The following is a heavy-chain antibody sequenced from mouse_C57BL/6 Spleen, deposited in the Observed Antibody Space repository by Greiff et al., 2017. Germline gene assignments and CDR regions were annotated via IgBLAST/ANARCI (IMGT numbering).Heavy chain of an antibody. V-gene: IGHV1-19*01. J-gene: IGHJ1*03. CDR1: GYTFTDYY. Sequence: VQLKESGPVLVKPGASVKMSCKASGYTFTDYYMNWVKQSHGKSLEWIGVINPYNGGTSYNQKFKGKATLTVDKSSSTAYMELNSLTSEDSAVYYCARYLRHFDVWGTGTTVTVSS. CDR3: ARYLRHFDV. CDR2: INPYNGGT. D-gene: IGHD5-1*01.